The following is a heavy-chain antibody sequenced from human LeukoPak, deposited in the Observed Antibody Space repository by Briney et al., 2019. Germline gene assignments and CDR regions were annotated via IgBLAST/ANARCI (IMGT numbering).Heavy chain of an antibody. Sequence: PSQTLSLTCTVSGGSISSGSYYWSWIRQPAGKGLEWIGRIYTSGSTNYNPSLKSRVTISVDTSKNQFSLKLSSVTAADTAVYYCARDLRRTPDTAMVYFDYWGQGTLVTVSS. J-gene: IGHJ4*02. CDR2: IYTSGST. V-gene: IGHV4-61*02. CDR1: GGSISSGSYY. D-gene: IGHD5-18*01. CDR3: ARDLRRTPDTAMVYFDY.